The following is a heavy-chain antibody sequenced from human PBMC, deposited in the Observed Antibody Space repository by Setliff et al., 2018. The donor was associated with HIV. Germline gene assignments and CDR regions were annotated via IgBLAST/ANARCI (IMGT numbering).Heavy chain of an antibody. J-gene: IGHJ6*02. V-gene: IGHV4-39*07. D-gene: IGHD3-10*01. Sequence: ASETLSLTCTVSGGSISSSSYYWGWIRQPPGEGLEWIGSIYYSGTTYYNPSLKSRITISVDTSKNQFSLKVNSVTAADTAVYYCASPKERYYYGSDTNVREYYGMDVGGQGTTVTVSS. CDR2: IYYSGTT. CDR1: GGSISSSSYY. CDR3: ASPKERYYYGSDTNVREYYGMDV.